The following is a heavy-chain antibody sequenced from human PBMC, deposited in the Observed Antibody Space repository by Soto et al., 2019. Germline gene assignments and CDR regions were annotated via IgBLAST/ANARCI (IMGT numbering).Heavy chain of an antibody. CDR3: AREAYGMDV. J-gene: IGHJ6*02. CDR1: GGSFSGYY. V-gene: IGHV4-34*01. CDR2: INHSGST. Sequence: SETLSLTCAVYGGSFSGYYWSWIRQPPGKGLEWIGEINHSGSTNYNPSLKSRVTISVDTSKNQFSLKLSSVTAADTAVYYCAREAYGMDVWGQGTTVTVSS.